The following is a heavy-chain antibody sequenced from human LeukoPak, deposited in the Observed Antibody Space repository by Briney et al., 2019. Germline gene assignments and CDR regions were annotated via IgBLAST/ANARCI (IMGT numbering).Heavy chain of an antibody. CDR1: GFTFSSYA. D-gene: IGHD6-19*01. CDR3: ASLASSGWFGH. Sequence: PGGSLRLSCSASGFTFSSYAMHWVRQAPGKGLEYVSAISSNGGSTYYADSVKGRFTISRDNSKNTLYLQMSSLRAEDTAVYYCASLASSGWFGHWGQGTLVTVSS. J-gene: IGHJ5*02. V-gene: IGHV3-64D*06. CDR2: ISSNGGST.